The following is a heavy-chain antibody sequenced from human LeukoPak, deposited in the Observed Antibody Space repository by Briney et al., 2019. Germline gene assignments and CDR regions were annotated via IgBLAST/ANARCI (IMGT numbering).Heavy chain of an antibody. Sequence: SETLSLTCTVSGGSISSYYWSWIRQPAGKGLEWIGRIYTSGSTNYNPSLKSRVTMSVDTSKNQFSLKLSSVTAADTAVYYCARDGPPGMATILASTYYYYYMDVWGKGTTVTVSS. CDR2: IYTSGST. CDR3: ARDGPPGMATILASTYYYYYMDV. J-gene: IGHJ6*03. D-gene: IGHD5-24*01. CDR1: GGSISSYY. V-gene: IGHV4-4*07.